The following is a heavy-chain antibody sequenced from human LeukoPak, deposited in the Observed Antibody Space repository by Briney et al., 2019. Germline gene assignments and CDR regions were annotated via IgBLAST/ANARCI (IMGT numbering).Heavy chain of an antibody. Sequence: SETLSLTCTVSGRSISSSSYYWGWIRQPPGKGLEWIGSIYYSGSTYYNPSLKSRVTISVDTSKNQFSLKLSSVTAADTAVYYCAGCYPISDYWGQGTLVTVSS. CDR3: AGCYPISDY. CDR1: GRSISSSSYY. V-gene: IGHV4-39*07. D-gene: IGHD4/OR15-4a*01. CDR2: IYYSGST. J-gene: IGHJ4*02.